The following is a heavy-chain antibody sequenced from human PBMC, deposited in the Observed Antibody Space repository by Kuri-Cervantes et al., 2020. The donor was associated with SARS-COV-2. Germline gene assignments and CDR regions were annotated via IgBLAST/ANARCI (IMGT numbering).Heavy chain of an antibody. Sequence: ASVKVSCKASGYTFTSYGISWVRRAPGQGLEWMGWISAYNGNTNYAQKLQGRVTMTTDTSTSTAYMELRSLRSDDTAVYYCARGAARDYYDSSGYLLPDDAFDIWGQGTMVTVSS. V-gene: IGHV1-18*01. J-gene: IGHJ3*02. D-gene: IGHD3-22*01. CDR3: ARGAARDYYDSSGYLLPDDAFDI. CDR1: GYTFTSYG. CDR2: ISAYNGNT.